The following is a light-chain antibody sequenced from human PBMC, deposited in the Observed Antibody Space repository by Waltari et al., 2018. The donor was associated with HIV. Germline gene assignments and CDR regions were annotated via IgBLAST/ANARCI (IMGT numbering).Light chain of an antibody. CDR2: GVS. Sequence: QSALTQPPYVSGSPGQSVTISCIGTSSDIGSFDHVSWFQQPPGSAPKLLIFGVSNRPSGVPDRFSGSKSGNTASLTISGLQAEDEADYYCSSYRSSITLLFGGGTKLTVL. V-gene: IGLV2-18*02. CDR1: SSDIGSFDH. J-gene: IGLJ3*02. CDR3: SSYRSSITLL.